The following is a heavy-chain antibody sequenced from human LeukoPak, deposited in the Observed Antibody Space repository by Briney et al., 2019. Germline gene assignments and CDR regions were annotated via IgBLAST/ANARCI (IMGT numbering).Heavy chain of an antibody. CDR3: ARVEYIYRYGS. J-gene: IGHJ5*02. CDR1: GFTFSDYY. Sequence: GGSLRLSCAASGFTFSDYYLSWIRQAPGKGLEWVSYISSSGSTICYADSVKGRFTISMDNGKNSLSLQMNSLRAEDTAVYYCARVEYIYRYGSWGQGTLVTVSS. CDR2: ISSSGSTI. D-gene: IGHD5-18*01. V-gene: IGHV3-11*01.